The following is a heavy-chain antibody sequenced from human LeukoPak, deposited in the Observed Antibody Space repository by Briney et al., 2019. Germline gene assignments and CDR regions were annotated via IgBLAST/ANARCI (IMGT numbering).Heavy chain of an antibody. CDR1: GFTVSSNS. Sequence: PGGSLRLSCTVSGFTVSSNSMSWVRQAPGKGLEWVSFIYSGGNTHYSDSVKGRFTISRDNSKNTLYLQMNSLRADDTAVYYCARRAGEYSHPHDHWGQGTLVTVSS. D-gene: IGHD4-17*01. CDR2: IYSGGNT. V-gene: IGHV3-53*01. CDR3: ARRAGEYSHPHDH. J-gene: IGHJ4*02.